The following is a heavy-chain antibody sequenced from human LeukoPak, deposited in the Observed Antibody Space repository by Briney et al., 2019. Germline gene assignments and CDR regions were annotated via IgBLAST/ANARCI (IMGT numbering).Heavy chain of an antibody. Sequence: GGSLRLSCAASGFTFSSYAMSWVRQAPGKGLEWVSAISGSGGSTYYADSVKGRFTISRDNAKNSLYLQMNSLRAEDTAVYYCARDAHYDFWSGYYSTWPLGYWGQGTLVTVSS. J-gene: IGHJ4*02. CDR3: ARDAHYDFWSGYYSTWPLGY. CDR1: GFTFSSYA. D-gene: IGHD3-3*01. V-gene: IGHV3-23*01. CDR2: ISGSGGST.